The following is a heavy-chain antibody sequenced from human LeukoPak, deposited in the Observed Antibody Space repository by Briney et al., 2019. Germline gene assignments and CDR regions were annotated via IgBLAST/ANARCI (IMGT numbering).Heavy chain of an antibody. V-gene: IGHV4-59*01. J-gene: IGHJ4*02. D-gene: IGHD3-22*01. CDR2: IYYSGST. Sequence: SETLSLTCTVSGGSISSYYWSWIRQPPGKGLEWIGYIYYSGSTNYNPSLKSRVTISVDTSKNQFSLKLSSVTAADTAVYYCASGIDSSGYYPGDYWGQGTLVTLSS. CDR3: ASGIDSSGYYPGDY. CDR1: GGSISSYY.